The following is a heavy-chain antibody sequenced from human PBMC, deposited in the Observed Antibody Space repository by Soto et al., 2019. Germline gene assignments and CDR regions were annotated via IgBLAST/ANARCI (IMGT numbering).Heavy chain of an antibody. J-gene: IGHJ4*02. D-gene: IGHD3-10*01. Sequence: ASVKVSCKASKYTFISYHIHWVRQAPGQGLEWLGIINPSGAYTSYAQKFQGRVTMTRDTSTSTVYMELSSLRFEDTAMYYCARDISLSMVRGVISHWGQGTLVTVSS. CDR3: ARDISLSMVRGVISH. CDR1: KYTFISYH. CDR2: INPSGAYT. V-gene: IGHV1-46*01.